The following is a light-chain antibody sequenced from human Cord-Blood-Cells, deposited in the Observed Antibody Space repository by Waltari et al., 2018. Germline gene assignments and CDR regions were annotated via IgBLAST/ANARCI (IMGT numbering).Light chain of an antibody. Sequence: QSALTQPASVSGSPGQSVTIPCTGTSSDGGGYNYVSWYQKHPEKAPNLMIYDVSNRPSGVSNRFSGSKSGNTASLTISALQAEDEADYYCSSYTSSSTVVFGGGTKLTVL. CDR3: SSYTSSSTVV. CDR2: DVS. CDR1: SSDGGGYNY. J-gene: IGLJ2*01. V-gene: IGLV2-14*01.